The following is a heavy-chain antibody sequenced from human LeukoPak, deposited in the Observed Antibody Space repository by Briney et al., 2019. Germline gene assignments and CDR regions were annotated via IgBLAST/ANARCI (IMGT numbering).Heavy chain of an antibody. D-gene: IGHD1-26*01. CDR1: GFTFSNSG. Sequence: GGSLRLSCAASGFTFSNSGMHWVRQAPGKGLEWVAVMWYDGNNKYYADSVKGRFTISRDNSKNTLYLQMNSLRAEDTAVYYCARGGRGQAFDIWGQGTMVTVSS. V-gene: IGHV3-33*01. CDR3: ARGGRGQAFDI. J-gene: IGHJ3*02. CDR2: MWYDGNNK.